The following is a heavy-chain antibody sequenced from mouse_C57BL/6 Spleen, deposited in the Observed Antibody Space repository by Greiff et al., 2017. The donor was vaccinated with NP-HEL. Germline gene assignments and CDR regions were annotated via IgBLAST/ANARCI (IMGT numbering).Heavy chain of an antibody. J-gene: IGHJ1*03. Sequence: EVQLQQSGPVLVKPGASVKMSCKASGYTFPDYYMNWVKQSHGKSLEWIGVLNPYNGGISYIQKFKGKATLTVDKSSSTASMELNSLTSEDSAVYYCARSFITTVVDTEWYFDVWGTGTTVTVAS. CDR2: LNPYNGGI. D-gene: IGHD1-1*01. V-gene: IGHV1-19*01. CDR3: ARSFITTVVDTEWYFDV. CDR1: GYTFPDYY.